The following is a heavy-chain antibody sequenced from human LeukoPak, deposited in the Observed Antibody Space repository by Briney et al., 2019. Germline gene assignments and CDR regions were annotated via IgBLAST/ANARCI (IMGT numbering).Heavy chain of an antibody. V-gene: IGHV1-2*02. CDR3: ALRGDYYDSSGYTDY. J-gene: IGHJ4*02. Sequence: ASVKVSCKSSRYTFTGYYMHWVRQAPGEGLEWMGCINPNSGGTNYAQKFQGRVTMTRDTSISTAYMELSKLRSDDTAVYYCALRGDYYDSSGYTDYWGQGTLVTVSS. CDR2: INPNSGGT. CDR1: RYTFTGYY. D-gene: IGHD3-22*01.